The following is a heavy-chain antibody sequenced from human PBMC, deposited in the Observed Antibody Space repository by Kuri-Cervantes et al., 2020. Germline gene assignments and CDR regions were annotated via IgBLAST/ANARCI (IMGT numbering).Heavy chain of an antibody. CDR1: GGSISTHN. CDR3: ARVREWAGAPYYYYYMDV. Sequence: SETLSLTCSVSGGSISTHNWSWIRQPPGKGLECIGDVHYSGSTNYDPSLKSRVTISVDTSKNQFSLKLSSVAAADTAVYYCARVREWAGAPYYYYYMDVWGKGTTVTVSS. CDR2: VHYSGST. J-gene: IGHJ6*03. D-gene: IGHD2-8*01. V-gene: IGHV4-59*11.